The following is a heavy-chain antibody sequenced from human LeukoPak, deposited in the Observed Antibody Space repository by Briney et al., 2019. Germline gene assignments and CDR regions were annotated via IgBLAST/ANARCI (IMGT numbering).Heavy chain of an antibody. CDR3: ARPRHQAYSSTDSGFDY. CDR1: GGSISSSSYY. V-gene: IGHV4-39*01. Sequence: PSETLSLTCTVSGGSISSSSYYWGWIRQPPGKGLEWIGSIYYSGSTYYNPSLKSRVTISVNTSKNQFSLKLSSVTAADTAVYYCARPRHQAYSSTDSGFDYWGQGTLVTVSS. CDR2: IYYSGST. J-gene: IGHJ4*02. D-gene: IGHD6-13*01.